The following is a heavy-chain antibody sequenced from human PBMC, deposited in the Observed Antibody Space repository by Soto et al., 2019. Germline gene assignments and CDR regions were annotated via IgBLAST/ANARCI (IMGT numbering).Heavy chain of an antibody. J-gene: IGHJ5*02. CDR3: TRDASRDSSARGWFDP. Sequence: GGSLRLSCAASGFTFRSFTMNWVRQAPGKGLEWVSTISSNSAYIYYTDALRGRFTISRDNAKNSLHLQMNSLRAEDTAVYYCTRDASRDSSARGWFDPWGPGTLVPVSS. V-gene: IGHV3-21*01. D-gene: IGHD6-13*01. CDR1: GFTFRSFT. CDR2: ISSNSAYI.